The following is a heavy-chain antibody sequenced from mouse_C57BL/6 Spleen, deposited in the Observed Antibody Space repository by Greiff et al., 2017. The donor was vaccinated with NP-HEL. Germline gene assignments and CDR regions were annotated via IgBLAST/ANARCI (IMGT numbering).Heavy chain of an antibody. J-gene: IGHJ2*01. CDR1: GYTFTSYW. Sequence: VKLQQPGAELVRPGSSVKLSCKASGYTFTSYWMDWVKQRPGQGLEWIGNIYPSDSETHYNQKFKDKATLTVDKSSSTAYMQLSSLTSEDSAVYYCAREGTTTVVALDYWGQGTTLTVSS. CDR3: AREGTTTVVALDY. CDR2: IYPSDSET. D-gene: IGHD1-1*01. V-gene: IGHV1-61*01.